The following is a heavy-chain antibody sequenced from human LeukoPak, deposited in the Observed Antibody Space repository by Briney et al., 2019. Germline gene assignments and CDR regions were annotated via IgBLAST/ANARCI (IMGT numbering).Heavy chain of an antibody. CDR3: ARVPQKLLWFGELLLRRNWFDP. J-gene: IGHJ5*02. Sequence: GASVKVSCKASGYTFTSYDINSVRQATGQGLEWMGWMNPNSGNTGYAQKFQGRVTMTRNTSISTAYMELSSLRSEDTAVYYCARVPQKLLWFGELLLRRNWFDPWGQGTLVTVSS. CDR2: MNPNSGNT. CDR1: GYTFTSYD. V-gene: IGHV1-8*01. D-gene: IGHD3-10*01.